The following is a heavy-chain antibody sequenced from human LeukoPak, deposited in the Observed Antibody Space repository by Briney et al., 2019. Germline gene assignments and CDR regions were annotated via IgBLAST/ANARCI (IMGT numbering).Heavy chain of an antibody. Sequence: GGSLRLSCSASRFIFNYYALHWVRQAPGKGLEYVSVIGTSGDTFYTDSVKGRFVISRDNSKNMVYLQMSSLRPEDTGVYYCGKDYLGAYSYLESWGQGTLVVVSS. CDR1: RFIFNYYA. CDR3: GKDYLGAYSYLES. J-gene: IGHJ4*02. V-gene: IGHV3-64D*06. CDR2: IGTSGDT. D-gene: IGHD4-17*01.